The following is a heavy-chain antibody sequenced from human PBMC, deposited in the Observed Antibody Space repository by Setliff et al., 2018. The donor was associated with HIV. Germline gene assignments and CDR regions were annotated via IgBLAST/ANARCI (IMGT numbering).Heavy chain of an antibody. CDR2: IYYSGST. Sequence: NPSETLSLTCTVSGGSISSNNYFWGWIRQPPEKGLEWIGSIYYSGSTNYNPSLKSRVTISVDTSKNQFSLKLSSVTAADTAVYYCIIAYSSGWLAPMGFDSWGQGTLVTVSS. CDR1: GGSISSNNYF. CDR3: IIAYSSGWLAPMGFDS. J-gene: IGHJ4*02. V-gene: IGHV4-39*01. D-gene: IGHD6-19*01.